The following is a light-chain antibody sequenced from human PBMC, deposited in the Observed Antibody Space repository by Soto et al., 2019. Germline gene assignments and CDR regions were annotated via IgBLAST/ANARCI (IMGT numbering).Light chain of an antibody. CDR2: AAS. V-gene: IGKV3-15*01. CDR1: QSVRSN. Sequence: EIVMTQSPATLSVSQGEWATLSCRASQSVRSNLAWYQQRPGQAPRLLIYAASTRATGIPARFSGSGSGTEFTLTIDSLQSEDFAVYYCQQYNNWPRTFGQGTKVDIK. CDR3: QQYNNWPRT. J-gene: IGKJ1*01.